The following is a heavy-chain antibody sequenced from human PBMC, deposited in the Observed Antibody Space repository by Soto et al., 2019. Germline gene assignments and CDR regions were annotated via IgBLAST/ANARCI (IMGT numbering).Heavy chain of an antibody. J-gene: IGHJ4*02. CDR3: ARLTGYCSGGSCYSGSHFDY. D-gene: IGHD2-15*01. CDR2: IYYGGST. V-gene: IGHV4-39*01. CDR1: GGSVSSTSHY. Sequence: SETLSLTCTVPGGSVSSTSHYWAWIRQPPGKRLEWIAGIYYGGSTYYNPSLKSRITISVDMSQNQLSLKLNSVTAADTAVYYCARLTGYCSGGSCYSGSHFDYWGQG.